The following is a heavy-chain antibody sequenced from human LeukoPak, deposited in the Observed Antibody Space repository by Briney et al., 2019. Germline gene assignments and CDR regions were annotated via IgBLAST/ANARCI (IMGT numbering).Heavy chain of an antibody. CDR3: ARNRDYGDYDYYFDY. Sequence: ASVKVSCKASGGTFSSYAISWVRQAPGQGLEWMGGIIPIFGTANYAQKFQGRVTITTDESTSTAYMELGSLRSEDTAVYYCARNRDYGDYDYYFDYWGQGTLVTVSS. J-gene: IGHJ4*02. V-gene: IGHV1-69*05. CDR2: IIPIFGTA. D-gene: IGHD4-17*01. CDR1: GGTFSSYA.